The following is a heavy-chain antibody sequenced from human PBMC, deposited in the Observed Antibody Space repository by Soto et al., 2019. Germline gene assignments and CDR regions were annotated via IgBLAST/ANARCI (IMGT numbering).Heavy chain of an antibody. CDR3: AHRAGLQGKWNGGYFDC. J-gene: IGHJ4*01. Sequence: QITLKESGPTRLRPTQTLTLTCTFSGVSLSTSGVGLGWIQQSPGNALERLALIYWDEDKRYSPSLKSRLTITKDTSKIQVVLTMTHMDSVDTATCFCAHRAGLQGKWNGGYFDCWCHGALVTVS. D-gene: IGHD1-1*01. CDR1: GVSLSTSGVG. CDR2: IYWDEDK. V-gene: IGHV2-5*02.